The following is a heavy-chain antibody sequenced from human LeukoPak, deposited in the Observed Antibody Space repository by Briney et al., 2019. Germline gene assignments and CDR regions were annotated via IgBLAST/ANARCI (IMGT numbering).Heavy chain of an antibody. V-gene: IGHV4-31*03. CDR3: ARGMIADYFDY. J-gene: IGHJ4*02. Sequence: SETLSLTCTVSGGSISSGGYYWSWIRQHPGKGLEWIGYIYYSGSTYYNPSLKSRVTISVDTSKNQFSLKLSSVTAADTAVYYCARGMIADYFDYWGQETLVTVSS. CDR2: IYYSGST. D-gene: IGHD3-22*01. CDR1: GGSISSGGYY.